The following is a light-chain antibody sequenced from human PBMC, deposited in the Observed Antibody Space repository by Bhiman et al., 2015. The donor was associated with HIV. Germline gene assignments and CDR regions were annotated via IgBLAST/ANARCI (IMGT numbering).Light chain of an antibody. CDR1: SSNIGAGYD. V-gene: IGLV1-40*01. Sequence: QSVLTQPPSVSGAPGQRVTISCSGSSSNIGAGYDVHWYQQLPGTAPKLLIYGNINRPSGVPDRFSGSKSGTSASLAITGLRAEDEADYYCLSYDSSLSGPYWLFGGGTKLTVL. J-gene: IGLJ3*02. CDR3: LSYDSSLSGPYWL. CDR2: GNI.